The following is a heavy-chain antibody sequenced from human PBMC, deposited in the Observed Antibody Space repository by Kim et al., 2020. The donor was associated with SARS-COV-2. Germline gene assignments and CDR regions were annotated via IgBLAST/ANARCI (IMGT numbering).Heavy chain of an antibody. D-gene: IGHD3-16*01. CDR2: IYSGGST. CDR1: GFTVSSNY. Sequence: GGSLRLSCAASGFTVSSNYMSWVRQAPGKGLEWVSVIYSGGSTYYADSVKGRFTISSDNSKNTLHLQMNSLRADDTAAYYCARTNGGRRLEGTATDAF. CDR3: ARTNGGRRLEGTATDAF. V-gene: IGHV3-53*01. J-gene: IGHJ3*01.